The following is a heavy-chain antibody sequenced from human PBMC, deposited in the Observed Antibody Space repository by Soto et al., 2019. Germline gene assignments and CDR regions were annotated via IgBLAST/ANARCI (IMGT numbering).Heavy chain of an antibody. V-gene: IGHV1-69*08. D-gene: IGHD5-18*01. CDR2: IIPILGIA. J-gene: IGHJ5*02. Sequence: QVQLVQSGAEVKKPGSSVKVSCKASGGTFSSYTISWVRQAPGQGLEWMGRIIPILGIANYAQKFQGRVTITADKSTSTAYMGLSSLRSEDTALYYCAREQGGYSYGTCWFDHGSQGSLFTFAS. CDR3: AREQGGYSYGTCWFDH. CDR1: GGTFSSYT.